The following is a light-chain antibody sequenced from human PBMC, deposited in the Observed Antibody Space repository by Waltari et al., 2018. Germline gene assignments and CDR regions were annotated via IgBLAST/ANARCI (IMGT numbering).Light chain of an antibody. V-gene: IGKV1-9*01. CDR1: QGIGNY. CDR2: TAS. Sequence: DIPLTQSPSFLSASVGDRVTIPCRSSQGIGNYLAWYQQKAGKAPKLLIHTASTLQGGVPSRFSGSGSGTEFTLTISSLQPEDFATYYCQQRNSYPITFGQGTRLEIK. CDR3: QQRNSYPIT. J-gene: IGKJ5*01.